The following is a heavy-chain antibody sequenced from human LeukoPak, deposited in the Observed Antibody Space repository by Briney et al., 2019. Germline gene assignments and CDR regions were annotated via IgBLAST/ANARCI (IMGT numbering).Heavy chain of an antibody. CDR3: ARDMGTKFDY. Sequence: GGSLRLSCAASGFIFSNYGMSWVRQAPGKGLEWVSVIYSGGSTYYADSVKGRFTISRDNSKNTLYLQMNSLRAEDTAVYYCARDMGTKFDYWGQGTLVTVSS. D-gene: IGHD1/OR15-1a*01. J-gene: IGHJ4*02. V-gene: IGHV3-53*01. CDR1: GFIFSNYG. CDR2: IYSGGST.